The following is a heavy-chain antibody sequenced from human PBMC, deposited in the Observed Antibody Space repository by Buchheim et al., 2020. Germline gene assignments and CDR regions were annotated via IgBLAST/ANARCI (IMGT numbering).Heavy chain of an antibody. D-gene: IGHD6-13*01. Sequence: EVQLLESGGGLVQPGGSLRLSCAASGFTFSSYAMSWVRQGPGKGLEWVSGISGSGGGTYYADSVKGRFTISRDNSKNTLYLPMNSLRAEDTAVYYCAKDPYSSTWYTGWDYWGQGTL. J-gene: IGHJ4*02. V-gene: IGHV3-23*01. CDR2: ISGSGGGT. CDR3: AKDPYSSTWYTGWDY. CDR1: GFTFSSYA.